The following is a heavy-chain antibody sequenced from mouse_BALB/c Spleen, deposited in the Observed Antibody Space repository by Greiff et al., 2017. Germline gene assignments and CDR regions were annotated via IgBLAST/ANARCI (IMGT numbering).Heavy chain of an antibody. CDR2: INSNGGST. V-gene: IGHV5-6-3*01. Sequence: EVKVVESGGGLVQPGGSLKLSCAASGFTFSSYGMSWVRQTPDKRLELVATINSNGGSTYYPDSVKGRFTISRDNAKNTLYLQMSSLKSEDTAMYYCARTYYGSSFSYWYFDVWGAGTTVTVSS. CDR1: GFTFSSYG. D-gene: IGHD1-1*01. J-gene: IGHJ1*01. CDR3: ARTYYGSSFSYWYFDV.